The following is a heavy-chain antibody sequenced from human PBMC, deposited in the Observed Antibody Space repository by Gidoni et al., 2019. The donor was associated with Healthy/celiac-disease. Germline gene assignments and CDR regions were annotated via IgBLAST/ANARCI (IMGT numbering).Heavy chain of an antibody. CDR2: IYYSGST. CDR1: GGPISRSSYY. D-gene: IGHD2-2*01. V-gene: IGHV4-39*01. CDR3: ARAGYCSSTSCPFDY. Sequence: QLQLQESGPGLVKPSETLSLTCTVSGGPISRSSYYWGWIRQPPGKGLEWIGSIYYSGSTYYNPSLKRRVTISGDTSKNQFSLKLSSVTAADTAVYYCARAGYCSSTSCPFDYWGQGTLVTVSS. J-gene: IGHJ4*02.